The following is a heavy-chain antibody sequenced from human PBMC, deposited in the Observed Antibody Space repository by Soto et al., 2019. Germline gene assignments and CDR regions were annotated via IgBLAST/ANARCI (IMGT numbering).Heavy chain of an antibody. CDR3: ARDTSHYFDH. Sequence: LEQSGAEVKKPGASVKVSCEASGYTFITYGISWVRQAPGQGLEWMGWITPYNGKTNYAQKVQDRVTMTTDTSTGTAYLELRSLRSDDSAVYYCARDTSHYFDHWGQGTLVTVSS. D-gene: IGHD2-2*01. V-gene: IGHV1-18*01. CDR2: ITPYNGKT. J-gene: IGHJ4*02. CDR1: GYTFITYG.